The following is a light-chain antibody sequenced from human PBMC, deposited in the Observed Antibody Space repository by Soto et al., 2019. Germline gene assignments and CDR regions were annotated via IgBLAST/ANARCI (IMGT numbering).Light chain of an antibody. Sequence: EIVMTQSPGTLSVSPGEGVTLSCRASQSVSDNLAWYQQKPGQAPRLLIYGASTRATGIPARFSGSGSGTEFTLTISSLQSEDFALYYCQQYNTWPPITFGGGTKVEI. CDR1: QSVSDN. V-gene: IGKV3-15*01. J-gene: IGKJ4*01. CDR3: QQYNTWPPIT. CDR2: GAS.